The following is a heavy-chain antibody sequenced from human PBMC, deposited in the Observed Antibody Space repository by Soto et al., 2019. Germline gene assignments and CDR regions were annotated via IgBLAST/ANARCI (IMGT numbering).Heavy chain of an antibody. CDR2: VYYSGHT. CDR3: AGSVFP. CDR1: GGSISSGGYY. V-gene: IGHV4-31*03. Sequence: QVQLQESGPGLVKPSQTLSLTCTVSGGSISSGGYYWNWIRQHPGKGLEWIGYVYYSGHTYYNPSLKSRVTISGATSKEQFSLKLSSVAAADTAVYYCAGSVFPWGQGTLVTVSS. J-gene: IGHJ5*02.